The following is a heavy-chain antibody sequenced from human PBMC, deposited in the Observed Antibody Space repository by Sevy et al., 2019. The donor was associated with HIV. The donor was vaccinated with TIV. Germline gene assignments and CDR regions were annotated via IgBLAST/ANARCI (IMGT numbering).Heavy chain of an antibody. CDR3: ARVLGFGELLYYYYGMDV. D-gene: IGHD3-10*01. J-gene: IGHJ6*02. CDR1: GYTFTGYY. CDR2: INPNSGGT. V-gene: IGHV1-2*02. Sequence: ASVKVSCKASGYTFTGYYMHWVRQAPGQGLEWMGWINPNSGGTNYEQKFQGRVTMTRDTSISTAYMELSRLRSDDTAVDYCARVLGFGELLYYYYGMDVWGQGTTVTVSS.